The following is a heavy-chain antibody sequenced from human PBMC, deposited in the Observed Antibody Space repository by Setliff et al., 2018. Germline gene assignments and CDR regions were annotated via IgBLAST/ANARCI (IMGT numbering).Heavy chain of an antibody. CDR1: GFTFSDYC. J-gene: IGHJ4*02. CDR2: ISSSGSLI. CDR3: ATKAVAGT. V-gene: IGHV3-11*01. Sequence: PGGSLRLSCATSGFTFSDYCMSWIRQTPGKGLEWVAYISSSGSLIYYPDSVKGRFTISRDNAKKSVDLQMNSLRAEDTAVYYCATKAVAGTGGQGTLVTVSS. D-gene: IGHD6-19*01.